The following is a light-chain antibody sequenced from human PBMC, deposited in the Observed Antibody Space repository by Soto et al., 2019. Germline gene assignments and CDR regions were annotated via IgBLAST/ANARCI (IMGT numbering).Light chain of an antibody. CDR1: RSLLNTAGKTY. V-gene: IGKV2D-29*01. CDR2: EVS. CDR3: MQSLHLPWT. Sequence: IVMTQTPLSLSVTPGQPASISCKSSRSLLNTAGKTYVYWYQQKPGQPPQLLISEVSYRFSGVPDRFSGSGSGTDFTLKISRVQPEDVGVYYCMQSLHLPWTFGQGTKVE. J-gene: IGKJ1*01.